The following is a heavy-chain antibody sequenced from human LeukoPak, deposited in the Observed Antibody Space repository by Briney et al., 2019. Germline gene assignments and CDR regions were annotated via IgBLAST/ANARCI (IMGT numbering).Heavy chain of an antibody. CDR1: GFTSDDYG. J-gene: IGHJ5*02. CDR2: INWNGGST. D-gene: IGHD3-22*01. V-gene: IGHV3-20*04. CDR3: AKAPNAYYYDSSGRWFDP. Sequence: GGSLRLSCAASGFTSDDYGMSWVRQAPGKGLGWVCGINWNGGSTGYADSVKGRFTISRDNAKNALYLQMNSLRAEDTAVYYCAKAPNAYYYDSSGRWFDPWGQGTLVTVSS.